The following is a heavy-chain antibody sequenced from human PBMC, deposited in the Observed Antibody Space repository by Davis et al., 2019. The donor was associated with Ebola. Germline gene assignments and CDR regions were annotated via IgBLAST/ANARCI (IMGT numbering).Heavy chain of an antibody. Sequence: SETLSLTCAVSGGSISSSNWWRWVRQPPGKGLEWIGEIYHSGSTNYNPSLKSRVTISVDKSKNQFSLKLSSVTAADTAVYYCASRAYYYDSSGYYWGFDYWDQGTLVTVSS. CDR3: ASRAYYYDSSGYYWGFDY. J-gene: IGHJ4*02. V-gene: IGHV4-4*02. CDR2: IYHSGST. CDR1: GGSISSSNW. D-gene: IGHD3-22*01.